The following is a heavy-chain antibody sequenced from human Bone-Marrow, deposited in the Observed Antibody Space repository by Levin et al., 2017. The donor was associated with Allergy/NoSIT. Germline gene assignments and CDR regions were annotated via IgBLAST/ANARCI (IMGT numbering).Heavy chain of an antibody. D-gene: IGHD2-2*01. CDR2: ISDSGST. Sequence: SQTLSLTCTVSGGSISSSYWTWIRQPPGKGLESSGYISDSGSTNYNPSLTSRVTISVDTSKNQFSLRLSSVTAADTAVYYCARLFCRSTSCEVYWFDPWGQGTLVTVSS. CDR3: ARLFCRSTSCEVYWFDP. CDR1: GGSISSSY. V-gene: IGHV4-59*01. J-gene: IGHJ5*02.